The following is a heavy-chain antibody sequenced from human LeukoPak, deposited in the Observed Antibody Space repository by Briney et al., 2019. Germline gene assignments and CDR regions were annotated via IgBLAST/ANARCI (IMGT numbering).Heavy chain of an antibody. J-gene: IGHJ4*02. CDR1: GGSVSSGSYY. CDR2: INYSGSA. V-gene: IGHV4-61*01. CDR3: ARRCYDY. D-gene: IGHD4/OR15-4a*01. Sequence: SETLSLTCTVSGGSVSSGSYYWSWIRQPPGKGLEWIGYINYSGSAKYNPSLKSRVTISVDTSKNQFSLRLSSVTAADTALYYCARRCYDYWGQGTLVTASS.